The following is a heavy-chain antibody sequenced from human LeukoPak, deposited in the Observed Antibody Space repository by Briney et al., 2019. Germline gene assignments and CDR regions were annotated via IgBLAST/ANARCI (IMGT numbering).Heavy chain of an antibody. CDR1: GFTFSSYG. CDR3: AKDPGYDSSSYRNYYYNYMDV. J-gene: IGHJ6*03. Sequence: GGSLRLSCAASGFTFSSYGMHWVRQAPGKGLEWVAFIRYDGSNKYYADSVKGRFTISRDNSKNTLYLQMNSLRAEDTAVYYCAKDPGYDSSSYRNYYYNYMDVWGKGTTVTVSS. V-gene: IGHV3-30*02. D-gene: IGHD6-6*01. CDR2: IRYDGSNK.